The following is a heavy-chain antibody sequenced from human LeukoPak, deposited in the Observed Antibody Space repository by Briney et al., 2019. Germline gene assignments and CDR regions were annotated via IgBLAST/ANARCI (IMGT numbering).Heavy chain of an antibody. V-gene: IGHV4-39*07. J-gene: IGHJ3*02. CDR1: GGSISSGGYY. CDR3: ARVFVVVPAAMAGGAFDI. CDR2: IYYSGST. Sequence: SETLSLTCTVSGGSISSGGYYWSWIRQHPGKGLEWIGSIYYSGSTYYNPSLKSRVTISVDTSKNQFSLKLSSVTAADTAVHYCARVFVVVPAAMAGGAFDIWGQGTMVTVSS. D-gene: IGHD2-2*01.